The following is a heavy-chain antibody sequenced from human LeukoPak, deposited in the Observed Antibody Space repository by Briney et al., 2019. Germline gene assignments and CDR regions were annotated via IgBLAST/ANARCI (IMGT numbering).Heavy chain of an antibody. CDR1: GFTFSSNW. Sequence: GGSRRLSWAAPGFTFSSNWLSWVRKAPGKGLEWVANIKQDGSEKYYVDSVKGRFTISRDNAKNSLYLQMNSLRAEDTAVYYCARGIADDYWGQGTLVTVSS. D-gene: IGHD6-13*01. J-gene: IGHJ4*02. V-gene: IGHV3-7*01. CDR2: IKQDGSEK. CDR3: ARGIADDY.